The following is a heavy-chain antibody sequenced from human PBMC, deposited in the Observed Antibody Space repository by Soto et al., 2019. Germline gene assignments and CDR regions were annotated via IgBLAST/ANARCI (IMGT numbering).Heavy chain of an antibody. CDR2: IYSGGST. V-gene: IGHV3-53*01. Sequence: GGSLTLPCPASGFTVSSNYMSWVRPAPEKGLEGVSVIYSGGSTYYADSVKGRFTISRDNSKNTLYLQMNSLRAEDTAVYYCAREAAGDFWSGYYTSHNYYGMDVWGQGTTVTVSS. D-gene: IGHD3-3*01. CDR3: AREAAGDFWSGYYTSHNYYGMDV. J-gene: IGHJ6*02. CDR1: GFTVSSNY.